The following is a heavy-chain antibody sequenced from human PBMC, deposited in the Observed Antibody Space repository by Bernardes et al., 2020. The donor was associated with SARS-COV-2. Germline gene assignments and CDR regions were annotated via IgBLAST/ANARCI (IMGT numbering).Heavy chain of an antibody. CDR3: ARAGFAGFPFGVVTNFDY. CDR2: IYYSGST. Sequence: SETLSLTCTVSGGSISSGGYYWSWIRQHPGKGLEWIGYIYYSGSTYYNPSLKSRVTISVDTSKNQFSLKLSSVTAADTAVYYCARAGFAGFPFGVVTNFDYWGQGTLVTVSS. D-gene: IGHD3-3*01. V-gene: IGHV4-31*03. J-gene: IGHJ4*02. CDR1: GGSISSGGYY.